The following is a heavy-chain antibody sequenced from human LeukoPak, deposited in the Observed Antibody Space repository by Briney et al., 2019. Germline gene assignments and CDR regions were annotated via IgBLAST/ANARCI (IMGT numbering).Heavy chain of an antibody. J-gene: IGHJ5*02. V-gene: IGHV1-2*04. CDR3: AKAALLGENWFDP. D-gene: IGHD3-16*01. CDR2: VNPNSGGT. CDR1: GYTFTGYY. Sequence: ASVKVSCKASGYTFTGYYIHWVRQAPGQGPEWMGWVNPNSGGTNYAQKFQGWVTMTRDTSISTAYMELNRLKSDDTAVYYCAKAALLGENWFDPWGQGTLVTVSS.